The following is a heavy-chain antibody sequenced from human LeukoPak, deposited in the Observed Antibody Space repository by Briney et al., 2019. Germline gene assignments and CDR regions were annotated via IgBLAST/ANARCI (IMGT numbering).Heavy chain of an antibody. V-gene: IGHV3-21*04. J-gene: IGHJ4*02. Sequence: GFLRLSCAASGFTFSSYSMNWVRQAPGKGLEWVSSISSSSSYIYYADSVKGRFTISRDNAKNSLYLQMNSLRAEDTAIYYCAKEGYGPNDYWGQGTLVTVSS. CDR1: GFTFSSYS. D-gene: IGHD2-15*01. CDR2: ISSSSSYI. CDR3: AKEGYGPNDY.